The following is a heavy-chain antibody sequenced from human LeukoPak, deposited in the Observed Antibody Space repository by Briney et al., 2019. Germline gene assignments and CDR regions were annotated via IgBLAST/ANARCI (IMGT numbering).Heavy chain of an antibody. Sequence: GGSLRLSCAVSGFSVSTNYMAWVRQAPGKGLEWLSVIYSDGDTEYADSVKGRFSISRDNSKSTLLLQMNSLRVEDTAVYYCARGSPNYDILTDYTHFDYWGQGILVTVTS. V-gene: IGHV3-53*01. D-gene: IGHD3-9*01. J-gene: IGHJ4*02. CDR2: IYSDGDT. CDR3: ARGSPNYDILTDYTHFDY. CDR1: GFSVSTNY.